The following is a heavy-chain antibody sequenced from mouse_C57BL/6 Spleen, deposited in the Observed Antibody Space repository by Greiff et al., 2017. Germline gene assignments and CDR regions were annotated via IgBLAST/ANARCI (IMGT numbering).Heavy chain of an antibody. Sequence: QVQLQQSGPELVKPGASVKISCKASGYAFSSSWMNWVKQRPGKGLEWIGRIYPGDGDTNYNGKFKGKATLTADKSSSTAYMQLSSLTSEDSAVYFGAKRGDDYYGSSYFDYWGQGTTLTVSS. CDR1: GYAFSSSW. D-gene: IGHD1-1*01. V-gene: IGHV1-82*01. J-gene: IGHJ2*01. CDR2: IYPGDGDT. CDR3: AKRGDDYYGSSYFDY.